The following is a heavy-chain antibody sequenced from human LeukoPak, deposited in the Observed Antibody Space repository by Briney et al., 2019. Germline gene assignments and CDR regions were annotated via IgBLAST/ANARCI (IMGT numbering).Heavy chain of an antibody. D-gene: IGHD3-16*02. CDR2: INHSGST. Sequence: SETLSLTCAVYGGSFSGYYWSWIRQPPGKGLEWIGEINHSGSTNYNPSLKSRVTISVDTSKNQFSLKLSSVTAADTAVYYCARRRDSIMITFGGVIALRYFDYWGQGTLVTVSS. V-gene: IGHV4-34*01. J-gene: IGHJ4*02. CDR3: ARRRDSIMITFGGVIALRYFDY. CDR1: GGSFSGYY.